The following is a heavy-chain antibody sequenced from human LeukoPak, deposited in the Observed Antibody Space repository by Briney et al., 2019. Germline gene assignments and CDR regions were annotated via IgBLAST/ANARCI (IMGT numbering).Heavy chain of an antibody. CDR1: GYTFTSYD. CDR3: ARGGSGRYYYYYYYMDV. V-gene: IGHV1-8*03. CDR2: MSPNSGNT. Sequence: ASVKVSCKASGYTFTSYDINWVRQATGQGLEWMGWMSPNSGNTGYAQKFQGRVTITRNTSISTAYMELSSLRSEDTAVYYCARGGSGRYYYYYYYMDVWGKGTTVTVSS. D-gene: IGHD3-10*01. J-gene: IGHJ6*03.